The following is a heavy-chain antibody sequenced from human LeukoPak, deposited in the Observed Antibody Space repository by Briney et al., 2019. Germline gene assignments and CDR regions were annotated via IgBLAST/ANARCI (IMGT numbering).Heavy chain of an antibody. V-gene: IGHV3-30*04. Sequence: ERSLRLSCAASGFTFSSYAMHWVRQAPGKGLEWVAVISYDGSNKYYADSVKGRFTISRDNSKNTLYLQMNSLRAEDTAVYYCASGYCSSTSCYPYYYGMDVWGKGTTVTVSS. D-gene: IGHD2-2*03. CDR1: GFTFSSYA. J-gene: IGHJ6*04. CDR3: ASGYCSSTSCYPYYYGMDV. CDR2: ISYDGSNK.